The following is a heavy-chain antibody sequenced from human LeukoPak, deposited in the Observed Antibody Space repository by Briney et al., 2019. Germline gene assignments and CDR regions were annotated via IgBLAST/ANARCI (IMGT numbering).Heavy chain of an antibody. V-gene: IGHV1-2*02. CDR3: ARTVPVVVVTATFFDY. D-gene: IGHD2-15*01. CDR2: INPNSGDT. Sequence: ASVKVSCKASGYTFTGYYMHWVRHAPGQGLEWMGWINPNSGDTNYAQKFQGRVTMTRDTSISTAYMELSRLRSDDTAVYYCARTVPVVVVTATFFDYWGQGTLVTVSS. CDR1: GYTFTGYY. J-gene: IGHJ4*02.